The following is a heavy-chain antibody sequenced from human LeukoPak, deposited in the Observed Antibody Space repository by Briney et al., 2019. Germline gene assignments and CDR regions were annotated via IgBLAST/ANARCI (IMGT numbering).Heavy chain of an antibody. CDR3: AREGAIVGNAFDL. D-gene: IGHD3-16*02. Sequence: GGSLRLSCAASGFTFSNYAMPWVPQAPGKGLEWVAMISYDESNQYYVDSVKGRFTISRDNSKKSLYLQMNGLRPDDTALYYCAREGAIVGNAFDLWGLGTMVIVSS. V-gene: IGHV3-30-3*01. CDR2: ISYDESNQ. J-gene: IGHJ3*01. CDR1: GFTFSNYA.